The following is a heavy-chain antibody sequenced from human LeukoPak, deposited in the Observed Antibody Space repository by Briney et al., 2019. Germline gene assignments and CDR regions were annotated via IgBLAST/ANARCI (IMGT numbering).Heavy chain of an antibody. J-gene: IGHJ4*02. CDR1: GFTFTAYA. V-gene: IGHV3-23*01. CDR3: ARIAVADNLFDY. CDR2: ITASGGIT. D-gene: IGHD6-19*01. Sequence: GGSLRLSCAASGFTFTAYAMTWVRQAPGKGLEWVSSITASGGITYYADSVKGRFTISRDNAKNSLYLQMNSLRAEDTAVYYCARIAVADNLFDYWGQGTLVTVSS.